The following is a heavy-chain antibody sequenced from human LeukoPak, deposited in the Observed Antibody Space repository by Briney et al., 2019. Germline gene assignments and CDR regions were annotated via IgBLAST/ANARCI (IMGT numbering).Heavy chain of an antibody. CDR3: AGRPTGYSSGYIH. J-gene: IGHJ4*02. CDR1: GITFSNYA. Sequence: GGSLRLSCVASGITFSNYAVSWVRQAPEKGLDWVSVISGSAHKIRYADSVKRRFTISRDNSENIVYLQMNNLRVEDTAVYYCAGRPTGYSSGYIHWGQGTLVTVSS. D-gene: IGHD5-18*01. CDR2: ISGSAHKI. V-gene: IGHV3-23*01.